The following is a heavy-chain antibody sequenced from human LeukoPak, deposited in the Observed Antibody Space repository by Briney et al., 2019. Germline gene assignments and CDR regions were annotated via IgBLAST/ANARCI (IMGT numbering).Heavy chain of an antibody. Sequence: GGSLRLSCAASGFTFSSNWMSWVRQAPGKGLEWVANIKQDGTEKYYVDSVKGRFTISRDNAKNSLYLQMNSLRAEDTAVYYCASGPPYYYYMDVWGKGTTVTVSS. CDR1: GFTFSSNW. CDR2: IKQDGTEK. V-gene: IGHV3-7*01. CDR3: ASGPPYYYYMDV. J-gene: IGHJ6*03.